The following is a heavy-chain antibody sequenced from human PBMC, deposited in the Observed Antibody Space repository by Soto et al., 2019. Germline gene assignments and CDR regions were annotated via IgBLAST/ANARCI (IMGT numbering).Heavy chain of an antibody. Sequence: ASVKVSCKASGGTFSSYAISWVRQAPGQGLEWMGGIIPIFGTANYAQKFQGRVTITADESTSTAYMELSSLRSEDTAVYYCSRRMATKTQRCYYYGMDVWGQGTTVTVSS. J-gene: IGHJ6*02. D-gene: IGHD5-12*01. CDR3: SRRMATKTQRCYYYGMDV. CDR1: GGTFSSYA. CDR2: IIPIFGTA. V-gene: IGHV1-69*13.